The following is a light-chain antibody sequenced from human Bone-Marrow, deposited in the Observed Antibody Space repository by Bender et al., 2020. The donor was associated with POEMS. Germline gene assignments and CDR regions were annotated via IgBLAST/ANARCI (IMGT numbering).Light chain of an antibody. CDR3: SSYTDSNTLV. J-gene: IGLJ3*02. CDR2: DVS. Sequence: QSALTQPASVSGSPGQSITLSCTGSSSDVGGYVYVSWYQQHSGKVPKLIIFDVSDRSSGISSRFSASKSGNTASLTISGLQAEDEATYFCSSYTDSNTLVFGGGTKVTVL. V-gene: IGLV2-14*03. CDR1: SSDVGGYVY.